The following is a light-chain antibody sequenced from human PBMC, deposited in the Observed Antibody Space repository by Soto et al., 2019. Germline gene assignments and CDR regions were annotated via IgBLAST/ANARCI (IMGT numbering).Light chain of an antibody. V-gene: IGKV3-15*01. CDR3: QQANSFPPGFT. J-gene: IGKJ3*01. Sequence: EIVMTQSPATLSVSPGERATLSCRASQSVGRNLAWYQQKPGQAPRLLIYGASTRATGIPARFSGSGSGTEFTLSISSLQPEDCAIYYCQQANSFPPGFTFGPGTKVDIK. CDR1: QSVGRN. CDR2: GAS.